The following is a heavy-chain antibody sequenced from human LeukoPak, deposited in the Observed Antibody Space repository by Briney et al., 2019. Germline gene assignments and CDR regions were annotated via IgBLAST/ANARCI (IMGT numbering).Heavy chain of an antibody. CDR2: IRNDGGNK. CDR1: GFSFSIYG. J-gene: IGHJ4*02. D-gene: IGHD5-18*01. Sequence: GGSLRLSCTTSGFSFSIYGMHWVCEAPGERLERVAFIRNDGGNKYYADSVKGRFTISRDNSKNTLDLQMNSLRVEDTAVYYCAKGGYNYGFSCDYWGQGTLVTVSS. CDR3: AKGGYNYGFSCDY. V-gene: IGHV3-30*02.